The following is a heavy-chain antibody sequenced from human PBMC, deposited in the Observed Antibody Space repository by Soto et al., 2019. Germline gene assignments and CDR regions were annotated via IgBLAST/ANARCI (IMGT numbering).Heavy chain of an antibody. J-gene: IGHJ2*01. CDR2: INDRGSI. CDR3: ARESHDILTGPPWVWYFDL. V-gene: IGHV4-34*01. Sequence: QVQLQQWGAGPLRPLETLALTCGVSGGSFSGYYWAWIRQSPGKGLEWIGEINDRGSINYNPSLKSLVSISVDTSKNHYSLNLRPVTAADTAVYYCARESHDILTGPPWVWYFDLWGRGTLVTVSS. CDR1: GGSFSGYY. D-gene: IGHD3-9*01.